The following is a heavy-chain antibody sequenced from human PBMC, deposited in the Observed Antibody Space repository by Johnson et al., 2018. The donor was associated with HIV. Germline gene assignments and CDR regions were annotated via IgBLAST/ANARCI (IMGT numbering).Heavy chain of an antibody. J-gene: IGHJ3*02. V-gene: IGHV3-20*04. CDR3: ARDKGRGAFDI. D-gene: IGHD3-10*01. CDR2: INGSGDST. Sequence: VQLVESGGGVVRPGGSLRLSCAASGFTFDDYDMSWVRQAPGKGLEWVSGINGSGDSTGFADSVKGRFTISRDNAKKSLYLQMNSLRAEDTAVYYCARDKGRGAFDIWGQGTMVTVSS. CDR1: GFTFDDYD.